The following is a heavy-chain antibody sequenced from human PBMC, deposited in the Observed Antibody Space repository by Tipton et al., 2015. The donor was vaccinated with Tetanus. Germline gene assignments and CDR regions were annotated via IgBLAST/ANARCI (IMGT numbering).Heavy chain of an antibody. CDR1: GYNFNLYW. V-gene: IGHV5-51*01. D-gene: IGHD6-6*01. CDR3: ARLHLRTFASSSGY. J-gene: IGHJ4*02. Sequence: QLVKSGAEVKKPGESLKISCQGSGYNFNLYWIAWVRQMPGKGLEWMGIIYPGDSDPRYSPSFHGHVTMSADKSINTAYLQWSSLKASDTAMYFCARLHLRTFASSSGYWGQGTMVTVSS. CDR2: IYPGDSDP.